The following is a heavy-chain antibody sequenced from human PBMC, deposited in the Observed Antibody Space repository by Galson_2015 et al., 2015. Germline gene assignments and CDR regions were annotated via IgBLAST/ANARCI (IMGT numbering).Heavy chain of an antibody. CDR1: GFTFDDYT. D-gene: IGHD6-19*01. Sequence: SLRLSCAASGFTFDDYTMHWVRQAPGKGLEWVSLISWDGGSTYYADSVKGRFTISRDNSKNSLYLQMNSLRTEDTALYYCAKDIMWGGAVAGGFDYWGQGTLVTVSS. CDR2: ISWDGGST. J-gene: IGHJ4*02. CDR3: AKDIMWGGAVAGGFDY. V-gene: IGHV3-43*01.